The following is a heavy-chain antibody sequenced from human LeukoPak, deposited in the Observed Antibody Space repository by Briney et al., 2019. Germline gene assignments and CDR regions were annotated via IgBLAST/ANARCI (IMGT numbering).Heavy chain of an antibody. Sequence: SGTLSLTCAVSRGSISSNNWWGWVRQPPGKRLEWIAEIYHSGSTNYNPSLKSRVTISVDKSKNQFSLKLSSVTAADTAMYYCARDSYYFGSGSDNTPYNWFDPWGQGTLVTVSS. V-gene: IGHV4-4*02. D-gene: IGHD3-10*01. CDR1: RGSISSNNW. CDR3: ARDSYYFGSGSDNTPYNWFDP. J-gene: IGHJ5*02. CDR2: IYHSGST.